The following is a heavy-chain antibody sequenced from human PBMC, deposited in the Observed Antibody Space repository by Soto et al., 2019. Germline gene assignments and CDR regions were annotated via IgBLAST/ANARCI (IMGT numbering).Heavy chain of an antibody. CDR1: EGTFSSYA. J-gene: IGHJ6*02. CDR3: ARGTEGFGEIFPYYYYYGMDV. CDR2: IIPIFGTA. Sequence: QVQLVQSGAEVKKPGSSVKVSCKASEGTFSSYAISWVRQAPGQGLEWMGGIIPIFGTANYAQKFQGRVTITADESTSTAYMELSSLRSEDTAVYYCARGTEGFGEIFPYYYYYGMDVWGPGTTVTVSS. D-gene: IGHD3-10*01. V-gene: IGHV1-69*01.